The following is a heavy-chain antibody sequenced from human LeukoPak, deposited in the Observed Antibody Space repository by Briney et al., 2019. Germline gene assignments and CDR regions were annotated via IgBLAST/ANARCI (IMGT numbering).Heavy chain of an antibody. CDR3: ASRGGWELDAFDI. V-gene: IGHV4-38-2*02. CDR1: GYSISSGYY. J-gene: IGHJ3*02. Sequence: SETLSLTCIVSGYSISSGYYWGWIRQPPGKGLEWIGSIYHSGSSLYNPSLKSRVTISVDTSKNQFSLKLSSVTAADTAVYYCASRGGWELDAFDIWGQGTMVTVSS. D-gene: IGHD1-26*01. CDR2: IYHSGSS.